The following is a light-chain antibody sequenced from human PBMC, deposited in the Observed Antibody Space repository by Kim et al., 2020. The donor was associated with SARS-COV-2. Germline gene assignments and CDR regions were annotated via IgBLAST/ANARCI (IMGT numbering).Light chain of an antibody. J-gene: IGKJ1*01. CDR1: QDIRTY. CDR3: QQGFRAPRT. V-gene: IGKV1-39*01. Sequence: SASVGDRVTLTCRASQDIRTYLSWYQQRPGKAPKLLIFAASNLQSGVPTRFSGGGSGTDFTLTITSLQPEDFATYYCQQGFRAPRTFGQGTKVDI. CDR2: AAS.